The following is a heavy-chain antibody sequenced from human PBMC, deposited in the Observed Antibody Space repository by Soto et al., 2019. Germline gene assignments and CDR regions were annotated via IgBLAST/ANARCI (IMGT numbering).Heavy chain of an antibody. CDR2: ISSGGTTT. J-gene: IGHJ4*02. V-gene: IGHV3-23*01. CDR1: GFSFSTHA. CDR3: AREGGSIGGWFGRKFDS. Sequence: PGGSLRLSCTASGFSFSTHAMRWVRHAPGKGLEWVSSISSGGTTTFYAASVEGRFTISRDKSKNTLYLQMNSLRADDTAVYYCAREGGSIGGWFGRKFDSWGQGTQVTVSS. D-gene: IGHD6-19*01.